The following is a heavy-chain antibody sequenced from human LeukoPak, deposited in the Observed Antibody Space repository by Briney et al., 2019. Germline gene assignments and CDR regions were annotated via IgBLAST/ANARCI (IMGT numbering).Heavy chain of an antibody. CDR1: GYTFTGYY. D-gene: IGHD6-6*01. J-gene: IGHJ5*02. CDR2: INPNSGDT. V-gene: IGHV1-2*02. Sequence: ASVKVSCKASGYTFTGYYMHWVRQAPGQGLEWMGWINPNSGDTDYAQKFQGRVTMTRDTSISTAYMELSRLRSDDTAVYYCARLTIAARPISWFDPWGQGTLVTVSS. CDR3: ARLTIAARPISWFDP.